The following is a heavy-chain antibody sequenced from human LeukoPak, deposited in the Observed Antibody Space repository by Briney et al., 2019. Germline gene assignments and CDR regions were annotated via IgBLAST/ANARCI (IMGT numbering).Heavy chain of an antibody. CDR2: IYSSGST. V-gene: IGHV4-61*02. D-gene: IGHD3-3*01. CDR1: GGSISSGCYY. CDR3: ARGVRWYYDFWSGYYSDAFDI. Sequence: SETLSLTCTVSGGSISSGCYYWSWIRQPAGKGLEWIGRIYSSGSTNYNPSLKSRVTISVDTSKNQFSLKLSSVTAADTAVYYCARGVRWYYDFWSGYYSDAFDIWGQGTMVTVSS. J-gene: IGHJ3*02.